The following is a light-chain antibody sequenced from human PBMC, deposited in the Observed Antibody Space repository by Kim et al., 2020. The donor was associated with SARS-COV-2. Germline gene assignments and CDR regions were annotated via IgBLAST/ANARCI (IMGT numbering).Light chain of an antibody. CDR2: TTS. CDR1: QSVPRRS. Sequence: LSPGERAPLSSRASQSVPRRSLAWYQQKPGQAPRLLIHTTSARATGIPGRYSGSESGKDFTLTISSREPEDFAVYWCQHYDSSQLTFGGGTKVDIK. CDR3: QHYDSSQLT. J-gene: IGKJ4*01. V-gene: IGKV3-20*01.